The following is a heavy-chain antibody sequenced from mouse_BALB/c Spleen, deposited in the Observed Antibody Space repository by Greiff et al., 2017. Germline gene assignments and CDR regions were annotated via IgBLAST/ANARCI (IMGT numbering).Heavy chain of an antibody. Sequence: EVQGVESGGGLVQPGGSRKLSCAASGFTFSSFGMHWVRQAPEKGLEWVAYISSGSSTIYYADTVKGRFTISRDNPKNTLFLQMTSLRSEDTAMYYCARDLPLDYWGQGTTLTVSS. CDR1: GFTFSSFG. CDR3: ARDLPLDY. V-gene: IGHV5-17*02. J-gene: IGHJ2*01. CDR2: ISSGSSTI.